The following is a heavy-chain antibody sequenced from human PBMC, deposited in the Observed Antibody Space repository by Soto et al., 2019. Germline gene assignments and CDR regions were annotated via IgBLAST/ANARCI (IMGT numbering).Heavy chain of an antibody. J-gene: IGHJ4*02. CDR1: GFSLSTSGGC. CDR2: IDWDDDK. D-gene: IGHD2-15*01. Sequence: SGPTLVNPTQTLTLTCTFSGFSLSTSGGCVSWIRQPPGKALEWLARIDWDDDKYYSTPLKTRLTISKDTSKNQVVLTMTNMDVVYTATYFCARVQGSAYCSGYLDSWGQGTLVTVSS. V-gene: IGHV2-70*11. CDR3: ARVQGSAYCSGYLDS.